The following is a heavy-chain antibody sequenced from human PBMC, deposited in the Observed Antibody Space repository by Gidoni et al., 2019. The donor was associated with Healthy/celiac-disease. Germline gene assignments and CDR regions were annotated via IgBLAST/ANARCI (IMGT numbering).Heavy chain of an antibody. J-gene: IGHJ6*02. Sequence: EVQLVESGGGLVQPGGSLRLSCAASGFTFSSYSMNWVRQAPGKGLEWVSSISSSSSTIYYADSVKGRFTISRDNAKNSLYLQMNSLRDEDTAVYYCARGGLSGGSLRGGVWGQGTTVTVSS. D-gene: IGHD2-15*01. CDR3: ARGGLSGGSLRGGV. CDR1: GFTFSSYS. V-gene: IGHV3-48*02. CDR2: ISSSSSTI.